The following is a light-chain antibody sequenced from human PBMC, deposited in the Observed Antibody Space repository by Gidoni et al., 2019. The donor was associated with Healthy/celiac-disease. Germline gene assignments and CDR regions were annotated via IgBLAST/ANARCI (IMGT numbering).Light chain of an antibody. CDR3: QQRSNWPPT. V-gene: IGKV3-11*01. CDR1: QSVSSY. Sequence: PGERATLSCRASQSVSSYLAWYQQKPGQAPRLLIYDASNRATGIPARFSGSGSGTDFTLTISSLEPEDFAVYYCQQRSNWPPTFGQGTKVEIK. J-gene: IGKJ1*01. CDR2: DAS.